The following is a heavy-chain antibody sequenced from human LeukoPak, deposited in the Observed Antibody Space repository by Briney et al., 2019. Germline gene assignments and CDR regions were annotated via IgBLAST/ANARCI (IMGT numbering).Heavy chain of an antibody. J-gene: IGHJ4*02. V-gene: IGHV3-74*01. CDR3: ARESRRAHDY. CDR2: IDLDGSKT. Sequence: GGSLRLSCAASGFTISNYWMTWVRQAPGKGLVWVSLIDLDGSKTYYADSVKGRFTISRDNAKNTLYLQVNSLRGDDTAVYYCARESRRAHDYWGQGTLITVSS. CDR1: GFTISNYW.